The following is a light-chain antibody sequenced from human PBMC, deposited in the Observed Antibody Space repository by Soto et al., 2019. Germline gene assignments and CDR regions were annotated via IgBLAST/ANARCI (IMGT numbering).Light chain of an antibody. CDR2: KAS. CDR1: QSISSW. CDR3: QQYHYFPYT. J-gene: IGKJ2*01. V-gene: IGKV1-5*03. Sequence: QMTQSPSTLSASVGDRVTITCRASQSISSWLAWYQQNPGKAPKLLIYKASSLESGVPSRFSGSGSGTEFTLTVSSLQPDDFATYYCQQYHYFPYTFGQGTNLEIK.